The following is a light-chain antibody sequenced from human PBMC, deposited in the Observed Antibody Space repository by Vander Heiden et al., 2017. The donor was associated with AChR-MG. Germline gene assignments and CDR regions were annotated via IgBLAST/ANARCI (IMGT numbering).Light chain of an antibody. CDR2: KAS. CDR1: QSISSW. CDR3: QQYNSSWT. Sequence: DIQMTQSPSTLSASVGDRVTITCRASQSISSWLAWYQQKPRKAPKLLIYKASSLESGVPSRFSGSGSGTEFTLTISSLQPDDFATYYCQQYNSSWTFGQGTKVEIK. J-gene: IGKJ1*01. V-gene: IGKV1-5*03.